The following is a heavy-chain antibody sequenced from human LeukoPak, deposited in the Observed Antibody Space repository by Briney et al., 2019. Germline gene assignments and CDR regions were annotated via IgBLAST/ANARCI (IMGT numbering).Heavy chain of an antibody. V-gene: IGHV1-69*04. D-gene: IGHD5-12*01. CDR1: GGTFSSYA. CDR2: IIPILHIA. CDR3: ARTDEYAYSGYEY. J-gene: IGHJ4*02. Sequence: ASVKVSCKASGGTFSSYAISWVRQAPGQGLEWMGRIIPILHIANYAQKFHGKVTITAYKSTSTAYMDLSSLRSEDTAVYYCARTDEYAYSGYEYWGQGTLVTVSS.